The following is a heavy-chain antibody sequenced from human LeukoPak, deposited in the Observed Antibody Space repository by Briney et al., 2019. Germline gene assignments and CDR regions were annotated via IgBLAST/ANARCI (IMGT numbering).Heavy chain of an antibody. V-gene: IGHV1-46*01. CDR2: INPSGGST. Sequence: ASVKVSCKASGYTFTSFYMHWVRQARGQGLEWMGIINPSGGSTSYAQRFQGRVTVTRDTCTSTVYMELSSLRSEDTAVYYCASSGYYFDNSLDYWGQGTLVTVSS. D-gene: IGHD3-22*01. J-gene: IGHJ4*02. CDR1: GYTFTSFY. CDR3: ASSGYYFDNSLDY.